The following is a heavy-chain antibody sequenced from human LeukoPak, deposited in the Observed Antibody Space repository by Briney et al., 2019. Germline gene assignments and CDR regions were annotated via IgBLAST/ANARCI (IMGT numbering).Heavy chain of an antibody. V-gene: IGHV3-21*04. Sequence: TGGSLRLSCAASGFTFRNYSMDWVRQAPGKGLEWVSSISFSSGYIYYADSVKGRFTISRDNAKNSLFLQMNSLRAEDTAVYYCAKDQHDSSGYYYFDYWGQGTLVTVSS. D-gene: IGHD3-22*01. CDR2: ISFSSGYI. CDR3: AKDQHDSSGYYYFDY. J-gene: IGHJ4*02. CDR1: GFTFRNYS.